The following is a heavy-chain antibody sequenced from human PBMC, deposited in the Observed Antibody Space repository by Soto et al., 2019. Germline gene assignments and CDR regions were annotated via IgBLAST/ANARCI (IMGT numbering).Heavy chain of an antibody. CDR2: TYYRSKWYY. D-gene: IGHD1-26*01. Sequence: PSQTLSLTCAITGDSVSSNSAGWSWVRQSPSRGLEWLGRTYYRSKWYYEYAVSVRGRITIDPDTSKNQYSLQLNSVTPEDTAVYFCARGEQYSGRIFDYWGQGTLVTVSS. CDR1: GDSVSSNSAG. V-gene: IGHV6-1*01. J-gene: IGHJ4*01. CDR3: ARGEQYSGRIFDY.